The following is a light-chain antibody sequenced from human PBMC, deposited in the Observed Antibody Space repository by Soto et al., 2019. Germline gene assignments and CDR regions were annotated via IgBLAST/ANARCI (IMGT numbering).Light chain of an antibody. V-gene: IGKV1-39*01. CDR2: AAS. CDR3: QPSYSTPLT. CDR1: QSISSY. Sequence: IQMTQSPSSLSASVGDRVTITCRASQSISSYLNWYQQKPGKAPKNLIYAASSLQSGVPSRFSGSGSGTDFTLTISSLQPEDFATYYCQPSYSTPLTFGGGTKVEIK. J-gene: IGKJ4*01.